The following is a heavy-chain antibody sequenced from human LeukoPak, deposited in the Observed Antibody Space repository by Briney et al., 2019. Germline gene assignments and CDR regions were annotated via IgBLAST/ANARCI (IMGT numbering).Heavy chain of an antibody. CDR3: AKSLRKVALEPFDY. CDR2: IYENGGTT. D-gene: IGHD1-1*01. Sequence: HAGGSLRLSCVGSGFTFRSHAMSWVRQAPEKGLEFVSGIYENGGTTYYADSVKGRFSISRDNSKNTLYLQMNSLRAEDTAVYYCAKSLRKVALEPFDYWGQGTLVTVSS. CDR1: GFTFRSHA. V-gene: IGHV3-23*01. J-gene: IGHJ4*02.